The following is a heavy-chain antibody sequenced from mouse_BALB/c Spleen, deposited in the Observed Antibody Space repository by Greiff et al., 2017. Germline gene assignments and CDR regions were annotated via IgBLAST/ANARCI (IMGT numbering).Heavy chain of an antibody. D-gene: IGHD2-12*01. CDR3: VREDYRGFAY. J-gene: IGHJ3*01. CDR2: IWTGGGT. CDR1: GFSLTSYD. V-gene: IGHV2-9-2*01. Sequence: VQLQQSGPGLVAPSQSLSITCTVSGFSLTSYDISWIRQPPGKGLEWLGVIWTGGGTNYNSAFMSRLSISKDNSKSQVFLKMNSLQTDDTAIYYCVREDYRGFAYWGQGTLGTVSA.